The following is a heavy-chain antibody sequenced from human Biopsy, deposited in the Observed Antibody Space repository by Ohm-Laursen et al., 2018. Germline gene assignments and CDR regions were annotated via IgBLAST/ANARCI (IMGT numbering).Heavy chain of an antibody. Sequence: SLRLSCAASGFTFSSYWMSWVRQAPGKGLEWVANIKQDGSETYFVDSVKGRFTISRDSAKSSLYLQMNSLRAEDTAVYYCARDTRWSPYHMDVWGQGTTVTVSS. CDR2: IKQDGSET. CDR3: ARDTRWSPYHMDV. V-gene: IGHV3-7*01. CDR1: GFTFSSYW. D-gene: IGHD4-23*01. J-gene: IGHJ6*02.